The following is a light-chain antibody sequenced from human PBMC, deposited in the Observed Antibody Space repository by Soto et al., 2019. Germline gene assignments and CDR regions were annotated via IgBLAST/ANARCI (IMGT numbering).Light chain of an antibody. Sequence: EIVLTQSPGTLSLSPGERTTLSCRASRTVTSNYLAWYQQNPGQAPRLLIYGASTRATGIPDRFSGSGSGTDFSLTISRLEPEDFAVDYCQQYGSSPRTFGQGTRVEIK. CDR3: QQYGSSPRT. V-gene: IGKV3-20*01. CDR1: RTVTSNY. J-gene: IGKJ1*01. CDR2: GAS.